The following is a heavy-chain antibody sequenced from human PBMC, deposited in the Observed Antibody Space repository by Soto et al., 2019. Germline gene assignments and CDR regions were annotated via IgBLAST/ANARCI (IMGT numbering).Heavy chain of an antibody. D-gene: IGHD2-2*01. CDR2: ISGSGGST. Sequence: LRLSCAASGFTFSSYAMSWVRQAPGKGLEWVSAISGSGGSTYYADSVKGRFTISRDNSKNTLYLQMNSLRAEDTAVYYCAKPPGYCSSTSCPFDYWGQGTLVTVSS. CDR3: AKPPGYCSSTSCPFDY. V-gene: IGHV3-23*01. CDR1: GFTFSSYA. J-gene: IGHJ4*02.